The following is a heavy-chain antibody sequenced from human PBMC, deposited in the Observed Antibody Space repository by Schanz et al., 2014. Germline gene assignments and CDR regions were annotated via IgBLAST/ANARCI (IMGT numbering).Heavy chain of an antibody. V-gene: IGHV3-11*06. CDR1: GFVFGDYY. Sequence: VQLVESGGGLVQPGGSLRLSCAASGFVFGDYYMTWIRQAPGKGLEWLSYISDSGTYTNYADSVKGRFTISRDNAKNTLYLQMNSLRAEDTAVYYCAKSEAFDIWGQGTLVTVSS. CDR2: ISDSGTYT. CDR3: AKSEAFDI. J-gene: IGHJ3*02.